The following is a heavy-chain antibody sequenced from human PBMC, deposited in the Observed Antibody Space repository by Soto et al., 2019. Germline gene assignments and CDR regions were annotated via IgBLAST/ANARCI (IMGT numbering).Heavy chain of an antibody. Sequence: GGSLRLSCAASGFTFSSYSMDWVRQAPGKGLEWVSYISSSSSTIYYADSVKGRFTISRDNAKNSLYLQMNSLRDEDTAVYYCARDSGYSMSYYYYYGMDVWGQGTTVTVSS. CDR1: GFTFSSYS. D-gene: IGHD5-12*01. CDR3: ARDSGYSMSYYYYYGMDV. J-gene: IGHJ6*02. CDR2: ISSSSSTI. V-gene: IGHV3-48*02.